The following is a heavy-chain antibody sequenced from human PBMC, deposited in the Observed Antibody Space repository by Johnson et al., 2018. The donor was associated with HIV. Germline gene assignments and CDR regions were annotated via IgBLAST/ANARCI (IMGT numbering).Heavy chain of an antibody. Sequence: VQLVDSGGGLVQPGGSLRLSCAASGFSVSSNHMTWVRQAPGKGLEWVSVIYTGDSTYYADSVRGRFTVSRDNSKNTMYLQLNSLRAEDTALYYCARAPRWSQTFDLWGQGTMVTVSS. CDR2: IYTGDST. CDR1: GFSVSSNH. V-gene: IGHV3-66*01. D-gene: IGHD2-15*01. CDR3: ARAPRWSQTFDL. J-gene: IGHJ3*01.